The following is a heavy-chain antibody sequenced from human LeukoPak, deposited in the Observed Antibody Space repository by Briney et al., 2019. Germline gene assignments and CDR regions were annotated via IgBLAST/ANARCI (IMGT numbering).Heavy chain of an antibody. CDR3: ARGGIVVVPAENIEYFQH. V-gene: IGHV3-48*01. J-gene: IGHJ1*01. D-gene: IGHD2-2*01. CDR2: ISSSSSTI. Sequence: GGSLRLSCAASGFTFSSYSMNWVRQAPRKGLEWVSYISSSSSTIYYADSVKGRFTISRDNAKNSLYLQMNSLRAEDTAVYYCARGGIVVVPAENIEYFQHWGQGTLVTVSS. CDR1: GFTFSSYS.